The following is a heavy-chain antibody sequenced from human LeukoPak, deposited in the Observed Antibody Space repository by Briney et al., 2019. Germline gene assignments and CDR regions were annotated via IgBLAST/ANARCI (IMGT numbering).Heavy chain of an antibody. CDR3: AKGPLKNMYSYDSSGYNEKDY. CDR2: ISGSGGST. J-gene: IGHJ4*02. CDR1: GFSFSSYA. V-gene: IGHV3-23*01. D-gene: IGHD3-22*01. Sequence: GWSLRLSCLASGFSFSSYAMSWVRQAPGKGLEWLSAISGSGGSTYYAEPLKGQFTISRDNSKNTLYLQMNSLRAEDTAVYYCAKGPLKNMYSYDSSGYNEKDYWGQGTLVTVSS.